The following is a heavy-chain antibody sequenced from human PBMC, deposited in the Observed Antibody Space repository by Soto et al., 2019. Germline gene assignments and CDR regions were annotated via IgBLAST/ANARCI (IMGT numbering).Heavy chain of an antibody. V-gene: IGHV3-23*01. CDR2: ISGSGGST. CDR3: AKDEDYYDSSGTLPLFDY. CDR1: GCTFSSYA. Sequence: LRLSCAASGCTFSSYAMSWFRQAPGKGLEWVSAISGSGGSTYYADSVKGRFTISRDNSKNTLYLQMNSLRAEDTAVYYCAKDEDYYDSSGTLPLFDYWGQGTLVTVSS. D-gene: IGHD3-22*01. J-gene: IGHJ4*02.